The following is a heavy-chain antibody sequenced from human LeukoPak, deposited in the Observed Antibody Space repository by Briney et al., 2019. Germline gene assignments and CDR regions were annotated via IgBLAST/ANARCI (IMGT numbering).Heavy chain of an antibody. Sequence: PSETLSLACTVSGGSIGSYFWSWIRQPPGKGLEWIGYNSGSTKYNPSLKSRVTISVDTSKNQFSLKLSSVTAADTAVYYCARGRGYGGNYLRAFDIWGQGTMVSVSS. V-gene: IGHV4-59*08. CDR3: ARGRGYGGNYLRAFDI. CDR2: NSGST. D-gene: IGHD1-26*01. J-gene: IGHJ3*02. CDR1: GGSIGSYF.